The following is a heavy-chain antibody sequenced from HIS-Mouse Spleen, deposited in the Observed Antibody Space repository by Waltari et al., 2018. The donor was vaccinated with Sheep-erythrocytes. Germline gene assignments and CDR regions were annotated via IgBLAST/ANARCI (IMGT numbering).Heavy chain of an antibody. CDR3: TTGQAVTTTY. Sequence: EVQLVESGGGLVKPGGSLRLPCAASGFTFSNAWMSWVRQAPGKGLEWVGRSKSKSEGATTDYAAPVKGRFTISRDDSKNMLYLQMNSLKTEDTAVYYCTTGQAVTTTYWGQGTLVTVSS. CDR1: GFTFSNAW. D-gene: IGHD4-4*01. J-gene: IGHJ4*02. V-gene: IGHV3-15*01. CDR2: SKSKSEGATT.